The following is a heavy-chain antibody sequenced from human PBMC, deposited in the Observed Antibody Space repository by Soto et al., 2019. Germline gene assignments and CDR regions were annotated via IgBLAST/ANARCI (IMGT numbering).Heavy chain of an antibody. CDR1: GGSISRGDYY. D-gene: IGHD4-17*01. V-gene: IGHV4-30-4*01. J-gene: IGHJ6*02. CDR2: IYYSGST. Sequence: QVQLQESGPGLVKPSQTLYLTCTVSGGSISRGDYYWSWIRQPPGKGLEWIGYIYYSGSTYYNPSLKSRVTISVDTYKNQFSLKLSSVTAADTAVYYFARVYGDYGTTGYYYYGMDVWGQGTTVTVSS. CDR3: ARVYGDYGTTGYYYYGMDV.